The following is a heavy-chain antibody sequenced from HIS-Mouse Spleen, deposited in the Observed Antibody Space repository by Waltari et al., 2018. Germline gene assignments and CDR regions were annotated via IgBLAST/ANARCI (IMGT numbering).Heavy chain of an antibody. J-gene: IGHJ4*02. CDR3: ARRRSYFDY. CDR1: GFTFSCYA. CDR2: ISYDGSNK. V-gene: IGHV3-30-3*01. Sequence: QVQLVASGGGVVQPGRSLRPSCAYSGFTFSCYAMPWVRQAPGKGLEWVAVISYDGSNKYYTDSVKGRFTISRDNSKNTLYLQMNSLRAEDTAVYYCARRRSYFDYWGQGTLVTVSS.